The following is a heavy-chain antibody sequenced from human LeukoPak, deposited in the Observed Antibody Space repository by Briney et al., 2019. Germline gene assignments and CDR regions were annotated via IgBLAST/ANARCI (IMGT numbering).Heavy chain of an antibody. CDR2: IWCDGCNK. CDR3: ARDELAVAKKGFLDS. D-gene: IGHD6-19*01. J-gene: IGHJ4*02. Sequence: GRSLRLSCAASGFIFSSYGMHWVRQAPGKGLEWVAVIWCDGCNKYYADSVKGRFTISRDNSKNTLYLQVNSLRAEDTAVYYCARDELAVAKKGFLDSWGQGTLVTVSS. CDR1: GFIFSSYG. V-gene: IGHV3-33*01.